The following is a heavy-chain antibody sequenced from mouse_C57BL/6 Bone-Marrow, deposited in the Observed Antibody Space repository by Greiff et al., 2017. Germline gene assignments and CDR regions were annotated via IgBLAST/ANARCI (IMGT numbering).Heavy chain of an antibody. J-gene: IGHJ2*01. Sequence: QVQLQQPGAELVKPGASVTMSCKASGYTFTSYWITWVKQRPGQGLEWIGDIYPGSGSTNYNEKFKSKATLTVDTSSSTAYMQLSSLTSEDSAVYYCARRGTTVVATGDYWGQGTTLTVSS. CDR1: GYTFTSYW. V-gene: IGHV1-55*01. D-gene: IGHD1-1*01. CDR3: ARRGTTVVATGDY. CDR2: IYPGSGST.